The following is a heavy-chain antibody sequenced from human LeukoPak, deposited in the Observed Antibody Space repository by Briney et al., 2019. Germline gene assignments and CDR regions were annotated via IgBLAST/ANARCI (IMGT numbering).Heavy chain of an antibody. CDR2: IIPIFATA. D-gene: IGHD5-18*01. Sequence: SVKVSCKASGGIFSNYAISWVRQAPGQGLEWMGGIIPIFATANYAQKFQGRVTITTDESTSTAYMELSSLRSEDTAVYYCASSTRGVHEYSYGGYFDYWGQGTLVTVSS. J-gene: IGHJ4*02. CDR1: GGIFSNYA. V-gene: IGHV1-69*05. CDR3: ASSTRGVHEYSYGGYFDY.